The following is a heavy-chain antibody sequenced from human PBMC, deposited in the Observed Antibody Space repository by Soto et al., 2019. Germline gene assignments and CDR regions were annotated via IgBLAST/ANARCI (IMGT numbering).Heavy chain of an antibody. V-gene: IGHV3-74*01. Sequence: EVQLVESGGGLVQPGGSLRLSCAASGFTFSSYWMHWVRQAPGKGLVWVSRINSDGRSTNYADSVQGRFTISRDNAKNTVYLHMNSLRVEYTAVYYCARGAWGYYYMDVWGKGPTVTVSS. CDR3: ARGAWGYYYMDV. D-gene: IGHD3-22*01. CDR2: INSDGRST. J-gene: IGHJ6*03. CDR1: GFTFSSYW.